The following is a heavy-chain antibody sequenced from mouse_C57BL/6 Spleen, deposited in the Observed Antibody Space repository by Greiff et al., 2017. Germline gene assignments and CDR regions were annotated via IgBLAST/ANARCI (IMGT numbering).Heavy chain of an antibody. D-gene: IGHD3-3*01. J-gene: IGHJ3*01. CDR1: GYTFTDYY. V-gene: IGHV1-19*01. CDR2: INPYNGGT. CDR3: ATQLTWFAY. Sequence: EVQLVESGPVLVKPGASVKMSCKASGYTFTDYYMNWVKQSHGKSLEWIGVINPYNGGTSYNQKFKGKATLTVDKSSSTAYMELNSLTSEDSAVYYCATQLTWFAYWGQGTLVTVSA.